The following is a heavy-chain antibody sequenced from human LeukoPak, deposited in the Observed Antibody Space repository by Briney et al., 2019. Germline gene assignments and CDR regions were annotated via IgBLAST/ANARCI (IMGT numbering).Heavy chain of an antibody. CDR1: GGSISSYY. J-gene: IGHJ5*02. V-gene: IGHV4-4*07. CDR2: IYTSGST. CDR3: ARDRYYYDSSGMNWFDP. Sequence: SETLSLTCTVSGGSISSYYWSWIRQPAGKGLEWIGRIYTSGSTNYNPSLKSRVTLSVDTSQNQFSLKLSSVTAADTAVYYCARDRYYYDSSGMNWFDPWGQGTLVTVSS. D-gene: IGHD3-22*01.